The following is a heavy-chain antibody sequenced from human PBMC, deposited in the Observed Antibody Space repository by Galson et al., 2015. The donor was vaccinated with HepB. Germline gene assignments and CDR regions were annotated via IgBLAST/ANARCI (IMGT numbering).Heavy chain of an antibody. CDR2: ISSSSSYI. D-gene: IGHD3-22*01. V-gene: IGHV3-21*01. Sequence: LRLSCAASGFTFSSYSMNWVRQAPGKGLEWVSSISSSSSYIYYADSVKGRFTISRDNAKNSLYLQMNSLRAEDTAVYYCARDRDYYDSSGYYFDAFDIWGQGTMVTVSS. CDR1: GFTFSSYS. CDR3: ARDRDYYDSSGYYFDAFDI. J-gene: IGHJ3*02.